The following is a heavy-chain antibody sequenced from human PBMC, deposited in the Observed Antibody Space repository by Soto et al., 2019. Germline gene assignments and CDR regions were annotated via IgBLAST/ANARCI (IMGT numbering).Heavy chain of an antibody. CDR1: GFTFSDYY. V-gene: IGHV3-11*01. CDR3: ARHGGYYLYYYMDV. Sequence: GGSLRLSCAASGFTFSDYYMSWIRQAPGKGLEWVSYISSSGSTIYYADSVKGRFTIPRDNAKNSLYLQMNSLRAEDTAVYYCARHGGYYLYYYMDVWGKGTTVTVSS. CDR2: ISSSGSTI. J-gene: IGHJ6*03. D-gene: IGHD3-3*01.